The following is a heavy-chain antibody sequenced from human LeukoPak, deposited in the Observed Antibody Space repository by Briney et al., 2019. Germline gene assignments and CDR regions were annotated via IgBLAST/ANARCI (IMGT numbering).Heavy chain of an antibody. J-gene: IGHJ4*02. CDR3: ARDEEGFCSGVLCYEYY. V-gene: IGHV1-18*01. Sequence: ASVKVSCKASGYTFSNYGISWVRQAPGQGLEWMGWISAYNGNTNYAQRVQGRATMTTDTSTSTAYMELRSLRSDDTAVYYCARDEEGFCSGVLCYEYYGAREPLVTVPS. CDR2: ISAYNGNT. D-gene: IGHD2-15*01. CDR1: GYTFSNYG.